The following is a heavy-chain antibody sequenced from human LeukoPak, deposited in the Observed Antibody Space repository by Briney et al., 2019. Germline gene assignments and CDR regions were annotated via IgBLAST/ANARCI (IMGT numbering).Heavy chain of an antibody. CDR2: IYYSGST. D-gene: IGHD4-17*01. CDR1: GGSINSYY. Sequence: KPSETLSLTCTVSGGSINSYYWSWIRQPPGKGLEWIGYIYYSGSTNYNPSLKSRVTISVDTSKNQFSPKLGSVTAADTAVYYCARAEEYGDATFDYWGQGTLVTVSS. CDR3: ARAEEYGDATFDY. J-gene: IGHJ4*02. V-gene: IGHV4-59*01.